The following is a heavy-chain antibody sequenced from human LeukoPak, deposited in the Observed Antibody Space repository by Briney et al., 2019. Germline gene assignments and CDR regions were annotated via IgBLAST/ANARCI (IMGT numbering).Heavy chain of an antibody. CDR2: INHSGST. D-gene: IGHD1-26*01. CDR1: GGSFSGYY. Sequence: PSETLSLTCAVYGGSFSGYYWSWIRQPPGKGLEWIGEINHSGSTNYNPSLKSRVTISVDTSKNQFSLKLSSVTAADTAVYYCAGARLWEGAYGFDPWGQGTLVTVSS. V-gene: IGHV4-34*01. J-gene: IGHJ5*02. CDR3: AGARLWEGAYGFDP.